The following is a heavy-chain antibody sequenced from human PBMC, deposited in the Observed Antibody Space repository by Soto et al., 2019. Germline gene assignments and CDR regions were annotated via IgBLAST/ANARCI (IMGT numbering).Heavy chain of an antibody. CDR3: ARDLFEAARPGEYAFDI. CDR2: IKQDGSEK. Sequence: EVRLVESGGGLVQPGGSLRLSCAASAFTFSSYWMSWVRQAPGKGLEWVANIKQDGSEKYYVDSVKGRFTISRDNAKNSLYLQMNSLRAEDTAVYYCARDLFEAARPGEYAFDIWGQGTMVTVSS. D-gene: IGHD3-16*01. CDR1: AFTFSSYW. V-gene: IGHV3-7*03. J-gene: IGHJ3*02.